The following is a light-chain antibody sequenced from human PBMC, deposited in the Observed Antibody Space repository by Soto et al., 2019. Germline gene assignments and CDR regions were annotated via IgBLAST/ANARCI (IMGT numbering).Light chain of an antibody. Sequence: QSALTQPASVSGSPGQSITISCTGTSSDVGGYNYVSWYQQHPGKAPKLMIYDVSNRPSGVSNRFSGSKSGNTASLTISGLQAEDEADYYCSSYTSSSTRGVFGGGTTLTVL. J-gene: IGLJ2*01. CDR3: SSYTSSSTRGV. CDR1: SSDVGGYNY. CDR2: DVS. V-gene: IGLV2-14*01.